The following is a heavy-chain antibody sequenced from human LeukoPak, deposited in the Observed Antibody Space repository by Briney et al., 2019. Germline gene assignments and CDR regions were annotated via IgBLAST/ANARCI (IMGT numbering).Heavy chain of an antibody. CDR2: IYYSGTT. V-gene: IGHV4-39*02. D-gene: IGHD2-15*01. Sequence: SETLSLTCSVTGGSITSSAFYWRWIRQSPDEGLEWIGSIYYSGTTSLNPSLQSRVTMSVDTSKNLFSLRLTSATAADTAIYYCARQGYSSGGICRGRFDYWGQGLLVTVSS. J-gene: IGHJ4*02. CDR3: ARQGYSSGGICRGRFDY. CDR1: GGSITSSAFY.